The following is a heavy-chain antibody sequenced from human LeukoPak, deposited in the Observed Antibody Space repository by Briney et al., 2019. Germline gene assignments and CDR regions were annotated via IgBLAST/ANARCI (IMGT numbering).Heavy chain of an antibody. J-gene: IGHJ4*02. Sequence: GGSLRLSCAASGFTFSSYAMSWVRQAPGKGLEWVSAISGSGGSTYYADSVKGRFTISRDNSKNTLYLQMNSLRAEDTAVYYCAKDPHDLRFLEWLNYWGQGTLVTVSS. CDR1: GFTFSSYA. V-gene: IGHV3-23*01. CDR3: AKDPHDLRFLEWLNY. D-gene: IGHD3-3*01. CDR2: ISGSGGST.